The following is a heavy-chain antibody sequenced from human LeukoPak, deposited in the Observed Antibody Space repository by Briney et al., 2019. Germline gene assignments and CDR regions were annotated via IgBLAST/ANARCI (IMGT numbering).Heavy chain of an antibody. CDR2: INSDGSST. V-gene: IGHV3-74*01. J-gene: IGHJ5*02. CDR3: AGVTAGTTSRLDP. CDR1: GFTFSSYW. D-gene: IGHD1-1*01. Sequence: PGGSLRLSCAASGFTFSSYWMHWVRQAPGKGLVWVSRINSDGSSTSYAASVKGRFTISRDNAKNTLYLQMNSLRAEDTAVYYCAGVTAGTTSRLDPWGQGTLVTVSS.